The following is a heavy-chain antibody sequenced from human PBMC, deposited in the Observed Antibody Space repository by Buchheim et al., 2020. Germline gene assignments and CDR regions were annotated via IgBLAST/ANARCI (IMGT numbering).Heavy chain of an antibody. CDR3: ARGGLTGTSWDAFDI. J-gene: IGHJ3*02. CDR2: VSSSGSFI. CDR1: GFTFSDYA. D-gene: IGHD1-7*01. Sequence: EVQLVESGGGLVKPGGSLRLSCAASGFTFSDYAINWVRQAPGKGLEWVSSVSSSGSFIYYADSVKGRFTISRDNAKKSLYLQMSSLRAEDAAVYYCARGGLTGTSWDAFDIWGQGT. V-gene: IGHV3-21*02.